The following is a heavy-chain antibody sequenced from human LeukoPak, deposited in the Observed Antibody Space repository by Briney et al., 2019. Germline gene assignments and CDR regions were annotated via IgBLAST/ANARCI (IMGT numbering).Heavy chain of an antibody. J-gene: IGHJ6*03. CDR1: GGTFSSYA. Sequence: GASVKVSCKASGGTFSSYAISWVRQAPGQGLEWMGGIIPIFGTANYAQKFQGRVTITADESTSTAYMELSSLRSEDTAVYYCATPQTGTTIHYYYYYMDVWGKGTTVTVSS. D-gene: IGHD1-1*01. V-gene: IGHV1-69*13. CDR3: ATPQTGTTIHYYYYYMDV. CDR2: IIPIFGTA.